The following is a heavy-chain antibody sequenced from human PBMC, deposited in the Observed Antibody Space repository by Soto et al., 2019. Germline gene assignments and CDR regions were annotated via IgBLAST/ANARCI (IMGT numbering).Heavy chain of an antibody. D-gene: IGHD3-16*01. Sequence: EVQLVASGGGLIQPGGSLRLSCAASGFTVRSNYMTWVRRAPGKGLEWVSVIYRAGKIYYADSVKGRFTTSSDKSQNTSVLQMNSLRTEDTAVYYCARYFGLIWGNYGMDVWGQGTTVTVSS. CDR1: GFTVRSNY. CDR3: ARYFGLIWGNYGMDV. CDR2: IYRAGKI. J-gene: IGHJ6*02. V-gene: IGHV3-53*01.